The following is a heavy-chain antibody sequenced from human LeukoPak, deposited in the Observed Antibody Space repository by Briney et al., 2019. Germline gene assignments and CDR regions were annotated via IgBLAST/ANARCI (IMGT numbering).Heavy chain of an antibody. V-gene: IGHV3-30*02. CDR1: GFTFSNYG. CDR3: AKEKGIVGATRGYFDY. Sequence: PGGSLRLSCAASGFTFSNYGIHWVRQAPGKGLEWVAFIRYDGSNKYYADSVKGRFTISRDNSKNTLYLQMNSLRAEDTAVYYCAKEKGIVGATRGYFDYWGQGTLVTVSS. CDR2: IRYDGSNK. J-gene: IGHJ4*02. D-gene: IGHD1-26*01.